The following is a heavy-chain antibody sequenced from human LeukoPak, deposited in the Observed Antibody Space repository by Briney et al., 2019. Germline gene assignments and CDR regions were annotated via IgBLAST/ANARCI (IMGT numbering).Heavy chain of an antibody. D-gene: IGHD2-2*01. CDR2: IYYSGST. V-gene: IGHV4-59*01. Sequence: PSETLSLTCTVSGGSISSYYWSWIRQPPGKGLEWIGYIYYSGSTNYNPSLKSRVTISVDTSKNQFSLKLSSVTAADTAVYYCARDSSTSDIPWGNWFDHWGQGTLVTVSS. CDR3: ARDSSTSDIPWGNWFDH. CDR1: GGSISSYY. J-gene: IGHJ5*02.